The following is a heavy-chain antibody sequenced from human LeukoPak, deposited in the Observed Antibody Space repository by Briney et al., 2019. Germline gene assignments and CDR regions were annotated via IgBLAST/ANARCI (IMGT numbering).Heavy chain of an antibody. CDR1: GGTFSSYT. J-gene: IGHJ1*01. CDR2: IIPILGIE. D-gene: IGHD6-13*01. CDR3: ARDQGSSWSKRGLYFQH. Sequence: SVKVSCKASGGTFSSYTISWVGQAPGQGLEWVGRIIPILGIENYAQKFQGRVTITANKSTSTAYMELSSLRSEDTAVYYCARDQGSSWSKRGLYFQHWGQGTLVTVSS. V-gene: IGHV1-69*04.